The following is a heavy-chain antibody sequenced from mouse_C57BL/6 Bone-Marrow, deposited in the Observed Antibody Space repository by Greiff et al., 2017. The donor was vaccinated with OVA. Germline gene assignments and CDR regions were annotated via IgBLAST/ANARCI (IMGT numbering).Heavy chain of an antibody. CDR2: IDPENGDT. J-gene: IGHJ2*01. CDR1: GFNIKDDY. CDR3: TTSTVYYLDY. Sequence: VQLQQSGAELVRPGASVKLSCTASGFNIKDDYMHWVKQRPEQGLEWIGWIDPENGDTEYASKFQGKATITADTSSNTAYLQLSSLTSEDTAVYYCTTSTVYYLDYWGQGTTLTVSS. D-gene: IGHD1-1*01. V-gene: IGHV14-4*01.